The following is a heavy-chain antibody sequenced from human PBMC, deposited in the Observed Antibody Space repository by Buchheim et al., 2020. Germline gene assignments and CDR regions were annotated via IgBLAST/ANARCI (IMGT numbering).Heavy chain of an antibody. D-gene: IGHD6-13*01. Sequence: QVQLQESGPGLVKPSETLSLTCTVSGGSISSYYWSWIRQPPGKGLEWIGYIYYSGSTNYNPSLKSRVTISVDTSKNQFSLKLSSVTAADTAVYYCARSRIAAAGTQWYFDLWGRGTL. CDR2: IYYSGST. CDR3: ARSRIAAAGTQWYFDL. CDR1: GGSISSYY. J-gene: IGHJ2*01. V-gene: IGHV4-59*01.